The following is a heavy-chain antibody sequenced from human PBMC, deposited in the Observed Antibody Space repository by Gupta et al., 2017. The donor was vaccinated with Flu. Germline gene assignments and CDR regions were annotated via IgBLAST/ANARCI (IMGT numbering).Heavy chain of an antibody. CDR1: GGSISSGSYY. CDR3: ARDGEYYDSSGYYLIYFDY. D-gene: IGHD3-22*01. V-gene: IGHV4-61*02. Sequence: QVQLPESGPGLVKPSQTLSLTCTVSGGSISSGSYYWSWIRQPAGKGLEWIGRIYTSGSTNYNPSLKSRVTISVDTSKNQFSLKLSSVTAADTAVYYCARDGEYYDSSGYYLIYFDYWGQGTLVTVSS. CDR2: IYTSGST. J-gene: IGHJ4*02.